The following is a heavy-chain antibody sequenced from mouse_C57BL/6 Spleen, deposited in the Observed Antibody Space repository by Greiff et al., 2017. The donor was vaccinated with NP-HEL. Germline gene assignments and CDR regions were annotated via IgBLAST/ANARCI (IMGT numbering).Heavy chain of an antibody. CDR1: GYTFTSYW. CDR2: IDPSDSYT. Sequence: VQLQQPGAELVKPGASVKLSCKASGYTFTSYWMQWVKQRPGQGLEWIGEIDPSDSYTNYNQKFKGKATLTVDTSSSTAYMQLSSLTSEDSAVYYCARRLDYYGSSYGNWYFDVWGTGTTVTVSS. D-gene: IGHD1-1*01. J-gene: IGHJ1*03. CDR3: ARRLDYYGSSYGNWYFDV. V-gene: IGHV1-50*01.